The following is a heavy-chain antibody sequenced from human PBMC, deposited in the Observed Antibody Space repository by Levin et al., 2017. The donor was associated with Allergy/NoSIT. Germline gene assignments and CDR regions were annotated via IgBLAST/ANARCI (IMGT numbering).Heavy chain of an antibody. Sequence: ASVKVSCKASGYTFTSYYMHWVRQAPGQGLEWMGIINPSGGSTSYAQKFQGRVTMTRDTSTSTVYMELSSLRSEDTAVYYCARAAVLLWFGESLGAVPDYWGQGTLVTVSS. V-gene: IGHV1-46*01. CDR1: GYTFTSYY. CDR2: INPSGGST. J-gene: IGHJ4*02. D-gene: IGHD3-10*01. CDR3: ARAAVLLWFGESLGAVPDY.